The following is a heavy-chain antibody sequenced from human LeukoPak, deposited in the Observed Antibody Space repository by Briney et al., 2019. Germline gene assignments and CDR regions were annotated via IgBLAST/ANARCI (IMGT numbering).Heavy chain of an antibody. CDR2: INPNSGGT. D-gene: IGHD3-3*01. J-gene: IGHJ5*02. Sequence: ASVKVSCKASGYTFTGYYMHWVRQAPGQGLEWMGWINPNSGGTNYAQKFQGRVTMTRDTSISTAYMELSRLRSDDTAVYYCAKYWSRITIFGVAQSNWFDPWGQGTLVTVSS. V-gene: IGHV1-2*02. CDR3: AKYWSRITIFGVAQSNWFDP. CDR1: GYTFTGYY.